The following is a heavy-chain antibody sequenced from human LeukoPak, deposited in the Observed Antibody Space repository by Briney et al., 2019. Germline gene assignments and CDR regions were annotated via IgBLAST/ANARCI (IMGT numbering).Heavy chain of an antibody. CDR2: TYYRSKWYS. CDR1: GDSVSSKSAA. Sequence: SQTLSLTCVISGDSVSSKSAAWNWVRQSPSRGLEWLGRTYYRSKWYSDYAVSVKSRITVNSDTSKNQFSLQLNSVTPEDTAVYYCARARGDSSGYWDYWGQGTLVTVSS. V-gene: IGHV6-1*01. CDR3: ARARGDSSGYWDY. J-gene: IGHJ4*02. D-gene: IGHD3-22*01.